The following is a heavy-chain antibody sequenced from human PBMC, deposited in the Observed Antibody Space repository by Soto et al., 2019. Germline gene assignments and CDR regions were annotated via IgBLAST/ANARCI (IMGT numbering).Heavy chain of an antibody. Sequence: PYETQPLTYTVSGGSISSNYWPWIRQPPGKGLEWIGYVDNSGSTNYNPSLKSRVTISEDTYKSQFSLKVNSMTAADTAVYYCARYRREAVAGYTLDNWGQGILVNGAS. CDR1: GGSISSNY. V-gene: IGHV4-59*01. J-gene: IGHJ4*02. D-gene: IGHD6-13*01. CDR2: VDNSGST. CDR3: ARYRREAVAGYTLDN.